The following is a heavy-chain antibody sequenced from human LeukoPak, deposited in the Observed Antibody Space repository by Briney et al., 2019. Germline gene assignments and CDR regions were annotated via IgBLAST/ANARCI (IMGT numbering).Heavy chain of an antibody. CDR3: ARDPSWFGELIGDYFDY. J-gene: IGHJ4*02. V-gene: IGHV3-11*04. Sequence: PGGSLRLSCAASGFTFDDYGMSWVRQAPGKGLEWVSYISSSGSTIYYADSVKGRFTISRDNAKNSLYLQMNSLRAEDTAVYYCARDPSWFGELIGDYFDYWGQGTLVTVSS. CDR2: ISSSGSTI. CDR1: GFTFDDYG. D-gene: IGHD3-10*01.